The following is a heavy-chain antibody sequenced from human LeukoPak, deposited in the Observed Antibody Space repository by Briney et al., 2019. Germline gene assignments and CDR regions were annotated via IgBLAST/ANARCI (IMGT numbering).Heavy chain of an antibody. D-gene: IGHD6-13*01. CDR3: ARYTSNWQIDY. J-gene: IGHJ4*02. CDR1: GLSLGTIGRG. CDR2: IDWDDDE. V-gene: IGHV2-70*11. Sequence: SGPALLQPTQTLTLTCTFSGLSLGTIGRGVNWIRQPPGKALEWLARIDWDDDEYYSTSLKTRLTISKDTSKNQVFLTMTNMAPVDTGTYYCARYTSNWQIDYWGQGTLVTVSS.